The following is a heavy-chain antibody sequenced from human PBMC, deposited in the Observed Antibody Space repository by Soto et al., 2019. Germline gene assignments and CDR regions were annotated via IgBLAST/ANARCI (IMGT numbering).Heavy chain of an antibody. D-gene: IGHD3-22*01. V-gene: IGHV4-30-4*01. CDR1: GGSISSGDYY. J-gene: IGHJ5*02. CDR3: ARDHYYDSSGYYDWFDP. Sequence: PSETLSLTCTVSGGSISSGDYYWSWIRQPPGKGLEWIGYIYYGGSTYYNPSLKSRVTISVDTSKNQFSLKLSSVTAADTAVYYCARDHYYDSSGYYDWFDPWGQGTLVTVSS. CDR2: IYYGGST.